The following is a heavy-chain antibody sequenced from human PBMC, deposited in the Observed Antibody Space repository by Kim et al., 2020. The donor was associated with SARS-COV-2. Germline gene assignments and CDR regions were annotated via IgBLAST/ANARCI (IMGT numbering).Heavy chain of an antibody. J-gene: IGHJ4*02. CDR3: ASGNYYYDISGYTPVDY. CDR2: IYSGGST. Sequence: GGSLRLSCAASGFTVSSNYMSWVRQAPGKGLEWVSVIYSGGSTYYADSVKGRFTISRDNSKNTLYLQMNSLRAEDTAVYYCASGNYYYDISGYTPVDYCGQGALVTVSS. CDR1: GFTVSSNY. V-gene: IGHV3-53*01. D-gene: IGHD3-22*01.